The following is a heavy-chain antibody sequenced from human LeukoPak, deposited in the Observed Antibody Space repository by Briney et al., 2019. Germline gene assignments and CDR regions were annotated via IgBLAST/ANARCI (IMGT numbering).Heavy chain of an antibody. CDR1: GFTFSSYA. CDR3: AKDRKIRGVIPYYFDY. CDR2: ISGSGGNT. Sequence: GGSLRLSCAASGFTFSSYAMSWVRQAPGKGLEWVSAISGSGGNTYYADSVKGRCTISRDNSKNTLYLQMNSLRAEDTAVYYCAKDRKIRGVIPYYFDYWGQGTLVTVSS. V-gene: IGHV3-23*01. J-gene: IGHJ4*02. D-gene: IGHD3-10*01.